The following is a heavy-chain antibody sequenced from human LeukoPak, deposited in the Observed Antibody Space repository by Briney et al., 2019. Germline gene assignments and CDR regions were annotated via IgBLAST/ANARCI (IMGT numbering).Heavy chain of an antibody. CDR1: GYTFTSYG. Sequence: ASVKVSCKASGYTFTSYGISWVRQAPGQGLEWVGWISAYNGNTNYAQKLQGRVTMTTDTSTSTAYMELRSLRSDDTAVYYCARDFYGIAAAATLGPYFQHWGQGTLVTVSS. CDR3: ARDFYGIAAAATLGPYFQH. J-gene: IGHJ1*01. V-gene: IGHV1-18*01. D-gene: IGHD6-13*01. CDR2: ISAYNGNT.